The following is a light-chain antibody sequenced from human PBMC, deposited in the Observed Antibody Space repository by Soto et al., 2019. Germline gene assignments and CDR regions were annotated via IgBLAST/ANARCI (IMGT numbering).Light chain of an antibody. CDR2: EVS. J-gene: IGLJ3*02. CDR1: SSDVGGYNY. Sequence: QSALTQPASVSGSPGQSITISCTGTSSDVGGYNYVSWYQQHPGKAPKLMIDEVSYRHSGVSYRFSGSKSGNTSSLTISRLQADEEADYYCSSYTSTSTLGVFGGGPKLTVL. CDR3: SSYTSTSTLGV. V-gene: IGLV2-14*01.